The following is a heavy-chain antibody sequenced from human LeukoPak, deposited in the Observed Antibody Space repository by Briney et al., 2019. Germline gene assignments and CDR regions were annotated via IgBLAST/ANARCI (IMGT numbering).Heavy chain of an antibody. CDR3: AKDVFIVTAMVYLDY. D-gene: IGHD5-18*01. CDR1: GFTFSSYA. Sequence: GGSLRLSCAASGFTFSSYAMSWFRQAPGKGLEWVSAISGSGGSTYYADSVKGRFTISRDNSKNTLYLQMNSLRAEDTAVYYCAKDVFIVTAMVYLDYWGQGTLVTVSS. J-gene: IGHJ4*02. V-gene: IGHV3-23*01. CDR2: ISGSGGST.